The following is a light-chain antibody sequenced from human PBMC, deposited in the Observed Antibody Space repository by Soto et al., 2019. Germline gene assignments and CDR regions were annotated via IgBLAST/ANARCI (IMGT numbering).Light chain of an antibody. J-gene: IGKJ1*01. CDR1: QSVSSY. CDR2: AAS. CDR3: QQSYSTPAT. Sequence: DIQMTQSPSSLSPSVGVRATITCRASQSVSSYLNWYQQKPGKAPKLLIYAASSLQSGVPSRFSGSGSGTDFTLNISSLQPEDFATYYCQQSYSTPATFGQGTKVEIK. V-gene: IGKV1-39*01.